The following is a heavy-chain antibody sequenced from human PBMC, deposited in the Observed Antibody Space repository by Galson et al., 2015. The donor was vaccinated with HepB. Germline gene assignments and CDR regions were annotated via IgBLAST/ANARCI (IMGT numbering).Heavy chain of an antibody. V-gene: IGHV3-73*01. Sequence: SLRLFCAASGFTFSGSAIHWVRQASGRGPEWIGHIRSEATNYAALYVPSLKGRFTISRDDSKNMAYLHMRSLKTDDTAVYYCVRSGDFSGYSSRWGQGTLVTVSS. J-gene: IGHJ4*02. CDR2: IRSEATNYAA. CDR3: VRSGDFSGYSSR. D-gene: IGHD6-13*01. CDR1: GFTFSGSA.